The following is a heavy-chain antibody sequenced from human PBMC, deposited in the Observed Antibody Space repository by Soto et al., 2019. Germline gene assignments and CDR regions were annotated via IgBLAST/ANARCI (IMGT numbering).Heavy chain of an antibody. CDR3: ARITIAARRNWFDP. Sequence: PWGSLRLSCAASGFPFISYWMSWVRQAPGKGLEWVANIKQDGSEKYYVDSVKGRFTISRDNAKNSLYLQMNSLRAEDTAVYYCARITIAARRNWFDPWGQGTLVTVSS. J-gene: IGHJ5*02. CDR1: GFPFISYW. V-gene: IGHV3-7*01. CDR2: IKQDGSEK. D-gene: IGHD6-6*01.